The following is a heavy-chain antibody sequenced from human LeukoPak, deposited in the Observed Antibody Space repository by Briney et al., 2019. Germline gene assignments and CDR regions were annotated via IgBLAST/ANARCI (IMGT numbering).Heavy chain of an antibody. J-gene: IGHJ1*01. D-gene: IGHD3-10*01. CDR1: GFTFSNYA. CDR2: ITGSDGRT. CDR3: AKDRIVISFGDVSKH. Sequence: GGSLRLSCAASGFTFSNYAMSWVRQAPGKGLEWVSAITGSDGRTYYADSVKGRFTISRDNSKNTLYLQMNSLRAEDTAVYYCAKDRIVISFGDVSKHWGQGTLVTVSS. V-gene: IGHV3-23*01.